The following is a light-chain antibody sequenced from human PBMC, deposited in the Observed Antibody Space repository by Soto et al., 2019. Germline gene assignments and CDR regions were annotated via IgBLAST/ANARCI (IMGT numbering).Light chain of an antibody. J-gene: IGKJ1*01. Sequence: DIQMTQSPSSLSASVGDRVTITCRASQTINKFLNWYQQTVGKAPRVLIYGASSLQSGVPSRFSGSGSGTDFTLTISSLQPEDFATYYCQQAYTTPRTFGQGTKVEVK. CDR1: QTINKF. V-gene: IGKV1-39*01. CDR2: GAS. CDR3: QQAYTTPRT.